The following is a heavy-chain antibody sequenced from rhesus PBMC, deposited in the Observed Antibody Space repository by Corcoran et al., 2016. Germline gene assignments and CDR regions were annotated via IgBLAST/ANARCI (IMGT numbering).Heavy chain of an antibody. CDR1: GGSISSGYYY. V-gene: IGHV4-122*02. J-gene: IGHJ6*01. D-gene: IGHD6S26*01. CDR2: ITYSGST. Sequence: QVQLQESGPGLVKPSETLSLTCAVSGGSISSGYYYWSWIRQPPGKGLEWIGYITYSGSTSYNPSLKWRVTISRDTSKNQFSLKLSSVTAADTAVYYCARDVGRLVGGLDSWGQGVVVTVSS. CDR3: ARDVGRLVGGLDS.